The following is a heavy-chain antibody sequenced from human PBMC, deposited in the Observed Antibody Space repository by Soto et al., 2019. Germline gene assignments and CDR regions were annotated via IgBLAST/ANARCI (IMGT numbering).Heavy chain of an antibody. D-gene: IGHD3-3*02. V-gene: IGHV1-18*01. CDR1: GYTFTSYG. CDR2: ISAYNGNT. Sequence: ASVKVSCKASGYTFTSYGISWVRQAPGQGLEWMGWISAYNGNTNYAQKLQGRVTMTTDTSTSTAYMELRSLRSDDTAVYYCARDYEAFRPLRAFGEGPGWFDPWGQGTLVTVSS. CDR3: ARDYEAFRPLRAFGEGPGWFDP. J-gene: IGHJ5*02.